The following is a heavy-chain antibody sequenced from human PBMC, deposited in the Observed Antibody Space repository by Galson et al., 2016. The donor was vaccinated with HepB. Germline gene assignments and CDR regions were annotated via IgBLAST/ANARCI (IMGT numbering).Heavy chain of an antibody. D-gene: IGHD3-22*01. Sequence: SETLSLTCTVSSGSISYNYWSWIRQPPGKGLEWVGHVYRSGSTNYNPSLKSRVTISVDTSKNQFSLKLSSVTASDTAVYYCAGDYDTSGDYYVRWFDPWSQGTLVTVSS. CDR3: AGDYDTSGDYYVRWFDP. CDR1: SGSISYNY. J-gene: IGHJ5*02. CDR2: VYRSGST. V-gene: IGHV4-4*08.